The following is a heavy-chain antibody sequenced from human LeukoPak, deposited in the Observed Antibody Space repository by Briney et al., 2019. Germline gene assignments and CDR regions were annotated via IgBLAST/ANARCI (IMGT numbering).Heavy chain of an antibody. Sequence: GGSLRLSCAASGFTFSSYAMTWVRQAPGRGLEWVSVISGSGSATNYAESVKGRITISRDNSKNTLYLQMNSLRAEDTAVYYCAKDRGNSYGHFDYWGQGTLVTVSS. V-gene: IGHV3-23*01. CDR3: AKDRGNSYGHFDY. CDR1: GFTFSSYA. D-gene: IGHD5-18*01. CDR2: ISGSGSAT. J-gene: IGHJ4*02.